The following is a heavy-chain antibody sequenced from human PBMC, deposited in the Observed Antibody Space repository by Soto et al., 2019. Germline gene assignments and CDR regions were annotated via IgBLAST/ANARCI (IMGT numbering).Heavy chain of an antibody. CDR2: IYYSGST. D-gene: IGHD1-7*01. Sequence: SETLSLTCTVSGGSISSYYWSWIRQPPGKGLEWIGYIYYSGSTNYNPSLKSRVTISVDTSKNQFSLKLSSVTAADTAVYYCARVPQYNWNYWWFDPWGQGTLVTVSS. J-gene: IGHJ5*02. V-gene: IGHV4-59*01. CDR3: ARVPQYNWNYWWFDP. CDR1: GGSISSYY.